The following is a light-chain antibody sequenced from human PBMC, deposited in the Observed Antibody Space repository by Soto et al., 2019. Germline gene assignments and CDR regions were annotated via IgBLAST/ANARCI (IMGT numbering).Light chain of an antibody. J-gene: IGKJ2*01. Sequence: DLQMTQSPSTLSAFVGDRVTITCRATQGINNWLAWYQQKPGKAPRLLIYDVSTLQTGVPSRFSGRGSGTQATLIITSLQPAAVATYYCQQYFHYPYTFGRGTKVEIK. CDR3: QQYFHYPYT. V-gene: IGKV1-5*01. CDR1: QGINNW. CDR2: DVS.